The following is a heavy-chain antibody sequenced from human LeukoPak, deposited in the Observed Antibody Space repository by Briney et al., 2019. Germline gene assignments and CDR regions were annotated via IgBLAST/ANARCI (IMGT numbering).Heavy chain of an antibody. CDR2: INPNSGET. D-gene: IGHD4-11*01. Sequence: GASVKVSCKTSGYTFTDYYIHWVRQAPGQGLEWMGWINPNSGETKYAQKFQGRVTMTGDTSISTDYMELSRLTSDDTAVYYCARDRDYSNTERGFDYWGQGTLVTVSS. J-gene: IGHJ4*02. CDR1: GYTFTDYY. CDR3: ARDRDYSNTERGFDY. V-gene: IGHV1-2*02.